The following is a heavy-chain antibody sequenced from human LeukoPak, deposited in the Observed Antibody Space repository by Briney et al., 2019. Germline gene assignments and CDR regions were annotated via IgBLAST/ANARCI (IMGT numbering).Heavy chain of an antibody. CDR3: ARDSYYYGSGSDY. CDR2: INHSGST. Sequence: SETLSLTCAVYGGSFSGYYWSWIRQPPGKGLEWIGEINHSGSTNYNPSLKSRVTISVDTSKNQFSLKLSSVTAADTAVYYCARDSYYYGSGSDYWGQGTLVAVSS. V-gene: IGHV4-34*01. J-gene: IGHJ4*02. D-gene: IGHD3-10*01. CDR1: GGSFSGYY.